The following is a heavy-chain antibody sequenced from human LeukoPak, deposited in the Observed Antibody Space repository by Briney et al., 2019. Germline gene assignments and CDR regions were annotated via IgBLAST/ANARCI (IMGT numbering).Heavy chain of an antibody. Sequence: SETLSLTCAVYGGSLRGYYGSWIRQPPGKGLEWIGEINHSGSTNYNPSLKSRVTISVDTSKNQFSLKLSSVTAADTAVYYCARGNTVVSRFDAFDIWGQGTMVTVSS. CDR3: ARGNTVVSRFDAFDI. CDR2: INHSGST. J-gene: IGHJ3*02. CDR1: GGSLRGYY. D-gene: IGHD4-23*01. V-gene: IGHV4-34*01.